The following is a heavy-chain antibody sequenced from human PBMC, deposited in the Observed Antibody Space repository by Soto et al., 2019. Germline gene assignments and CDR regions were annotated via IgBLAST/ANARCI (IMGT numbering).Heavy chain of an antibody. J-gene: IGHJ4*02. CDR3: VRSPYSVSYLAYFDY. D-gene: IGHD1-26*01. V-gene: IGHV3-30*03. Sequence: QAQLVESGGGVVQPGTSLRLSCAASGFTFSSYGIHWVRQAPGKGLEWVAVISYDGSNKYYADSVKGRFTISRDNSNNTLYLQRNSLRAEDTAVYYCVRSPYSVSYLAYFDYWGQGGLVSVSS. CDR1: GFTFSSYG. CDR2: ISYDGSNK.